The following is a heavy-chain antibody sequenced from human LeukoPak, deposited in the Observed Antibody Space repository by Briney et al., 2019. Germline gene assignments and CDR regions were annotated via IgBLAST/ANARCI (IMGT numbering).Heavy chain of an antibody. D-gene: IGHD2-8*01. CDR1: GGSISSYY. CDR2: IYYSGST. CDR3: ARTCTRWFDP. V-gene: IGHV4-59*08. J-gene: IGHJ5*02. Sequence: PSETLSLTCTVSGGSISSYYWSWIRQPPGKGLGWIGYIYYSGSTNYNPSLKSRVTISVDTSKNQFSLKLSSVTAADTAVYYCARTCTRWFDPWGQGTLVTVSS.